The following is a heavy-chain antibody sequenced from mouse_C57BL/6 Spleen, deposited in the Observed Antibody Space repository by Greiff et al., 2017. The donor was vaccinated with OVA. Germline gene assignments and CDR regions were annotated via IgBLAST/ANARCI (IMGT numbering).Heavy chain of an antibody. CDR3: ATLPRDYGNYPFFDY. D-gene: IGHD2-1*01. V-gene: IGHV1-81*01. CDR1: GYTFTSYG. J-gene: IGHJ2*01. Sequence: VQLQQSGAELARPGASVKLSCKASGYTFTSYGISWVKQRTGQGLEWIGEIYPRSGNTYYNEKFKGKATLTADKSSSTAYMELRSLTSEDSAVYFCATLPRDYGNYPFFDYWGQGTTLTVSS. CDR2: IYPRSGNT.